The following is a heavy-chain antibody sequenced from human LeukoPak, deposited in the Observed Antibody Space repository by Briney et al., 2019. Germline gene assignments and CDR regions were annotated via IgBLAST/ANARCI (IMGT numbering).Heavy chain of an antibody. CDR3: VRQVDIAMALPDY. Sequence: ASVTVSCKASGYTFSSYGITWVRQAPGQGLEWMGWISGYNGNKNYAQKLQGRVTMTTDTSTSTAYMELRSLRSDDTAIYYCVRQVDIAMALPDYWGQGTRVTLSS. CDR1: GYTFSSYG. D-gene: IGHD5-18*01. V-gene: IGHV1-18*01. J-gene: IGHJ4*02. CDR2: ISGYNGNK.